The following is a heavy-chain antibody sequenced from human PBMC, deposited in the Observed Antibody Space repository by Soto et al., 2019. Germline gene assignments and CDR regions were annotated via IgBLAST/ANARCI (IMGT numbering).Heavy chain of an antibody. J-gene: IGHJ5*02. CDR3: ARDTLGYCSSTSCLGGWFDP. Sequence: SETLSLTCTVSGGSISSGGYYWSWIRQHPGKGLEWIGYIYYSGSTYYNPSLKSRVTISVDTSKNQFSLKLSSVTAADTAVYYCARDTLGYCSSTSCLGGWFDPWGQGTLVTISS. V-gene: IGHV4-31*03. CDR1: GGSISSGGYY. CDR2: IYYSGST. D-gene: IGHD2-2*01.